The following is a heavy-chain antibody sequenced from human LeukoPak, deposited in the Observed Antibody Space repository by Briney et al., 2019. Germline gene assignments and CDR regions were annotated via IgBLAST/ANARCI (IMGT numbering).Heavy chain of an antibody. CDR1: GFTFSSYW. CDR2: INSDGSST. V-gene: IGHV3-74*01. Sequence: GGSLRLSCAASGFTFSSYWMHWVRQAPGKGLVWVSRINSDGSSTTYAGFVKGRFIISRDNAKNTLYLEMDSLRAEDTAVYYCARGSTRKWELLDYWGQGTLATVSS. CDR3: ARGSTRKWELLDY. J-gene: IGHJ4*02. D-gene: IGHD1-26*01.